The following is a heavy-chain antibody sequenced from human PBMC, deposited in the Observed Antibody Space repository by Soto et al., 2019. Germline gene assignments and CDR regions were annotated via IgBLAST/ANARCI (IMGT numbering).Heavy chain of an antibody. Sequence: PSDARSLSCNVSGCSMIYFYWSWMRQSPGDGVEWIVYLYYTGSTNYNPALKSRVTISLDTSKNQFSLKVRSVTAADTAVYYCARGGGYDFRSSQAPPIDVWGQGTTVTVSS. J-gene: IGHJ6*02. D-gene: IGHD3-3*01. V-gene: IGHV4-59*01. CDR2: LYYTGST. CDR1: GCSMIYFY. CDR3: ARGGGYDFRSSQAPPIDV.